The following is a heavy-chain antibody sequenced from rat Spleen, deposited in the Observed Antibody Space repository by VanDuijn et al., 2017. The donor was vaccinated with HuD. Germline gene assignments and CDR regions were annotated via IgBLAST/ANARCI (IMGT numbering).Heavy chain of an antibody. Sequence: EVQLVESGGGLVQPGRSIKLSCAASGFTFSNYDMAWVRQAPTKGLEWVASISTSGGSTYYRDSVKGRFTVSRDNAKSTLYLQMDSLRSEDTATYYCARAAYFDYWGQGVMVTVSS. CDR1: GFTFSNYD. V-gene: IGHV5-25*01. J-gene: IGHJ2*01. CDR2: ISTSGGST. CDR3: ARAAYFDY.